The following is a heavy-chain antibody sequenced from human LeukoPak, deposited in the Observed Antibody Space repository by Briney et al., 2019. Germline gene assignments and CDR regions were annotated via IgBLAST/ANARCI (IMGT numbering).Heavy chain of an antibody. Sequence: GGSLRLSCAASGFTFSTYGMSWVRQAPGRGLEWLSYISGSSSAINYADSVKGRFTISRDNAKNSLFLQMNSLRAEDTAVYYCATYSGYDRIFDYWGQGTLVTVSS. V-gene: IGHV3-48*01. J-gene: IGHJ4*02. CDR1: GFTFSTYG. CDR2: ISGSSSAI. CDR3: ATYSGYDRIFDY. D-gene: IGHD5-12*01.